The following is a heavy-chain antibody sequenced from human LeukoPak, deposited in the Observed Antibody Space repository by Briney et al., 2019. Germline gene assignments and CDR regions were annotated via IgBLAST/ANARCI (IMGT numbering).Heavy chain of an antibody. J-gene: IGHJ1*01. Sequence: ASVKVSCKVSGYTLTELSMHWVRQAPGKGLEWMGGFDPEDGETIYAQKFQGRVTMTEDTSTDTAYMELSSLRSEDTAVYYCATAVAVAAREYFQHWGQGTLVTASS. V-gene: IGHV1-24*01. CDR2: FDPEDGET. D-gene: IGHD6-19*01. CDR3: ATAVAVAAREYFQH. CDR1: GYTLTELS.